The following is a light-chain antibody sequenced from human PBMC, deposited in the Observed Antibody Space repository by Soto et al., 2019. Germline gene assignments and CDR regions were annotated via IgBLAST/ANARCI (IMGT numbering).Light chain of an antibody. CDR2: EVT. Sequence: QSVLTQPASVSGSPGQSITISCIGTSSDIGAYNYVPWYQQHPGKVPKLMIYEVTNRPSGLSNRFSGSKSGNTASLIISGLQAEDEDEYFCSSYSSTSTLYVFGTGTKVTVL. V-gene: IGLV2-14*01. CDR3: SSYSSTSTLYV. J-gene: IGLJ1*01. CDR1: SSDIGAYNY.